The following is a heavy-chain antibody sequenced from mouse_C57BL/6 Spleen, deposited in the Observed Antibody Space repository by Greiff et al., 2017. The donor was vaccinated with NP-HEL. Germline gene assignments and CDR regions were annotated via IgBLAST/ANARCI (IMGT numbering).Heavy chain of an antibody. V-gene: IGHV5-9*01. CDR1: GFTFSSYT. CDR3: AREGDDYDDGYYFDY. J-gene: IGHJ2*01. CDR2: ISGGGGNT. D-gene: IGHD2-4*01. Sequence: EVNVVESGGGLVKPGGSLKLSCAASGFTFSSYTMSWVRQTPEKRLEWVATISGGGGNTYYPDSVKGRFTISRDNAKNTLYLQMSSLRSEDTALYYCAREGDDYDDGYYFDYWGQGTTLTVSS.